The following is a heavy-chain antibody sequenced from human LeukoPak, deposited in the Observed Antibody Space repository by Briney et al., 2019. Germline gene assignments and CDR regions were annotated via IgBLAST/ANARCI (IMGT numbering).Heavy chain of an antibody. CDR1: GYTFTSYD. CDR3: ARGRDPGVGYYYYGMDV. CDR2: MNPNSGNT. J-gene: IGHJ6*02. Sequence: RASVKASCKASGYTFTSYDINWVRQATGQGLEWMGWMNPNSGNTGYAQKFQGRVTMTRNTSISTAYMELSSLRSEDTAVYYCARGRDPGVGYYYYGMDVWGQGTTVTVSS. D-gene: IGHD2-21*01. V-gene: IGHV1-8*01.